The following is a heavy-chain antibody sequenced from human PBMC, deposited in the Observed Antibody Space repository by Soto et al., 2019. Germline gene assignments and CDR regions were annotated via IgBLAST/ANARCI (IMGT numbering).Heavy chain of an antibody. CDR3: AKSSRERRQLERFLYYMDV. V-gene: IGHV3-23*01. CDR1: GFTFSDYA. D-gene: IGHD1-1*01. CDR2: ISGGGAT. Sequence: PVESLKISCAASGFTFSDYAMSWVRQAPGKALEWVSGISGGGATHYADSVKGRFTISRDGSKNTLYLQMNSLRAEDTAQYYCAKSSRERRQLERFLYYMDVWGEGTTVTVSS. J-gene: IGHJ6*03.